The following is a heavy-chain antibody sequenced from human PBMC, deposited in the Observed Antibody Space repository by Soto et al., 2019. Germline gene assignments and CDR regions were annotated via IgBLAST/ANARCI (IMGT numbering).Heavy chain of an antibody. V-gene: IGHV6-1*01. Sequence: SQTLSLTCAISGDSVSSNSAAWNWIRQSPSRGLEWLGRTYYRSKWYNDYAVSVTSRITINPDTSKNQFSLQLNSVTPEDTAVYYWARGATSSSWNNWFDPWGQGTLVTVSS. CDR3: ARGATSSSWNNWFDP. CDR1: GDSVSSNSAA. CDR2: TYYRSKWYN. J-gene: IGHJ5*02. D-gene: IGHD6-13*01.